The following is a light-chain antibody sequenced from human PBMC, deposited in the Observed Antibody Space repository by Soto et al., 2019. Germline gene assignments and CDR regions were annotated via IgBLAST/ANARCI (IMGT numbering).Light chain of an antibody. V-gene: IGLV1-47*01. Sequence: QSVLTQPPSASGTPGQRVTISCSGSSSNIGSNYVYWYQQLPGTAPKLLIYRNNQRPSGVPDRFSGSKSGTSASLAISGLRSEDEADYYCAAWDDSLNDYVFATGTKVTVL. CDR1: SSNIGSNY. J-gene: IGLJ1*01. CDR3: AAWDDSLNDYV. CDR2: RNN.